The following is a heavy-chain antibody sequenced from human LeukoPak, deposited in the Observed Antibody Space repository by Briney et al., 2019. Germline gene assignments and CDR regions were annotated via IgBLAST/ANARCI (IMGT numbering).Heavy chain of an antibody. J-gene: IGHJ6*03. CDR3: ARVLANYEAYYYYYMDV. D-gene: IGHD1-7*01. CDR2: IYTSGST. Sequence: PSQTLSLTCTVSGGSISSGSYYWSWIRQPAGKGLEWIGRIYTSGSTNYNPSLKSRVTISVDTSKNQFSLKLSSVTAADTAVYYCARVLANYEAYYYYYMDVWGKGTTVTVSS. CDR1: GGSISSGSYY. V-gene: IGHV4-61*02.